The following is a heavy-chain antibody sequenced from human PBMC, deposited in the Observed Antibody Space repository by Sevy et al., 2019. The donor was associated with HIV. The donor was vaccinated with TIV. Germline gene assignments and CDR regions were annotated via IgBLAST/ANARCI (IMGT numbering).Heavy chain of an antibody. CDR1: GGPFSGYF. CDR2: INHSGST. V-gene: IGHV4-34*01. CDR3: ARGRPNYCFYAMDV. Sequence: SETLSLTCAVYGGPFSGYFWGWIRQPPGKGLEWIGEINHSGSTNYNPSLKSRVTISIDTSKNQFSLNLRSVTAADTAVYYCARGRPNYCFYAMDVWGQGTTVTVSS. J-gene: IGHJ6*02.